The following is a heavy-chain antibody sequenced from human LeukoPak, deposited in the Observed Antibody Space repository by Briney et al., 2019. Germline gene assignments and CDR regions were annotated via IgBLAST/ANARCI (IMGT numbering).Heavy chain of an antibody. J-gene: IGHJ6*03. D-gene: IGHD4-17*01. Sequence: SETLSLTCTVSGDSITNTNHYWGWIRQPPGEGLEWIATIFYSGNTYYNPSLKSRVTISVDRSKDQFSLKLTSVTAADTAVYYCVRGSDYASSYYYYTDVWGKGTTVTVSS. CDR3: VRGSDYASSYYYYTDV. CDR2: IFYSGNT. CDR1: GDSITNTNHY. V-gene: IGHV4-39*07.